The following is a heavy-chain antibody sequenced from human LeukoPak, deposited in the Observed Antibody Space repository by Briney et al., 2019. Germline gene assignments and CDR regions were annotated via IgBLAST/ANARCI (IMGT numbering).Heavy chain of an antibody. J-gene: IGHJ4*02. CDR3: ARRGTVTNDFDY. CDR1: GYSFTSNW. Sequence: GESLKISCKGSGYSFTSNWIGWVRQMPGKGLEWMGLIYPGDSDTRYSPSFQGQVTISAGKSISTAYLQWSSLKASDTAMYFCARRGTVTNDFDYWGQGTLVTVSS. CDR2: IYPGDSDT. D-gene: IGHD4-17*01. V-gene: IGHV5-51*01.